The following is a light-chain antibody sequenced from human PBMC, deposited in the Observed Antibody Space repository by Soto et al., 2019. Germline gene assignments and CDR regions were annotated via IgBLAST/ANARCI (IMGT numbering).Light chain of an antibody. V-gene: IGKV1-39*01. CDR1: QRISTY. CDR3: QRCCSLPRK. Sequence: DIQMTQSPSTLSAGVGDRVTITCRASQRISTYLNWYQQKPGKAPTLLIYAASSLQSGVPSRFSGGGSAWDLSVTGDTLQAGDVVTRLCQRCCSLPRKLGQGTRVDMK. CDR2: AAS. J-gene: IGKJ1*01.